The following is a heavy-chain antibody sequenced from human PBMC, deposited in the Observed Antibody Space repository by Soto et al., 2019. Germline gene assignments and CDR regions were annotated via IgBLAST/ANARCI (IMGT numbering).Heavy chain of an antibody. CDR2: ISGSGGST. CDR3: AKDQRGYSYGYDLDY. D-gene: IGHD5-18*01. Sequence: GGSLRLSCAASGFTFSSYAMSWVRQAPGKGLEWVSAISGSGGSTYYADSVKGRFTISRDNSKNTLYLQMNSLRAEDTAVYYCAKDQRGYSYGYDLDYWGQGTLVTVSS. CDR1: GFTFSSYA. J-gene: IGHJ4*02. V-gene: IGHV3-23*01.